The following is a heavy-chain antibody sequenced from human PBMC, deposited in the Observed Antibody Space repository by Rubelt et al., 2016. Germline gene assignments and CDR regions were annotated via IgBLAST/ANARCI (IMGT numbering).Heavy chain of an antibody. D-gene: IGHD4-11*01. CDR3: ARDRPDNYVPYYYGMDV. J-gene: IGHJ6*02. Sequence: GSSVKVFCKASGYTFTSYGISWVRQAPGQGLEWMGWISAYNGNTNYAQKLQGRVTMTTDTSTSTAYMELRSLRSDDTAVYYCARDRPDNYVPYYYGMDVWGQGTTVTVSS. CDR1: GYTFTSYG. V-gene: IGHV1-18*01. CDR2: ISAYNGNT.